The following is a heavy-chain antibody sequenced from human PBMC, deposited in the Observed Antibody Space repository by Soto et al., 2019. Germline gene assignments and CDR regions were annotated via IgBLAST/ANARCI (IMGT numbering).Heavy chain of an antibody. CDR3: AKDNSHYGGNFVFDY. CDR2: IYYSGST. Sequence: PSETLSLTCTVSGGSISSSSYYWGWIRQPPGKGLEWIGSIYYSGSTYYNPSLKSRVTISRDNAKNSLYLQMNSLRAEDTALYYCAKDNSHYGGNFVFDYWGQGTLVTVSS. CDR1: GGSISSSSYY. V-gene: IGHV4-39*02. D-gene: IGHD4-17*01. J-gene: IGHJ4*02.